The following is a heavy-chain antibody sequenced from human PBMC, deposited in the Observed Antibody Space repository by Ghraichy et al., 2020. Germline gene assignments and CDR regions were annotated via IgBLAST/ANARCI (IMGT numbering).Heavy chain of an antibody. CDR3: ARGLNSGHYYYYYYMDV. D-gene: IGHD1-26*01. CDR1: GGSISSYY. CDR2: IYYNGNT. J-gene: IGHJ6*03. Sequence: SETLSLTCTVSGGSISSYYWNWIRQPPGRGLECIGYIYYNGNTNYNPSLKSRVTISKDTSNNQFSLRLSSVTAADTAVYYCARGLNSGHYYYYYYMDVRGKGTTVTVSS. V-gene: IGHV4-59*01.